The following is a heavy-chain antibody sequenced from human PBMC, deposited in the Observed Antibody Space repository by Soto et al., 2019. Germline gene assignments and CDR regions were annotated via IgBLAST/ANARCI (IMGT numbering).Heavy chain of an antibody. V-gene: IGHV1-2*02. D-gene: IGHD3-10*01. CDR2: INPNSVGT. J-gene: IGHJ3*02. CDR1: GYTFTGHY. Sequence: QVQLVQSGAEVKKPGASVKVSCKASGYTFTGHYMHWVRQAPGQGHEWMGWINPNSVGTNYAQKFQGRVTMTRDTSISTAYMELGRLRSDDTAVYYCAREPMVRAAHGFDMWGQGTMVTVSS. CDR3: AREPMVRAAHGFDM.